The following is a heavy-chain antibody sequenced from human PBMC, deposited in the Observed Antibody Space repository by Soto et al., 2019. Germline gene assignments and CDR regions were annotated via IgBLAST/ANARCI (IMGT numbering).Heavy chain of an antibody. CDR3: VKEWTPRRAFDY. D-gene: IGHD5-12*01. CDR2: INPSGGST. J-gene: IGHJ4*02. V-gene: IGHV3-23*01. Sequence: PGGSLRLSCVASRFTFRSYAMSWARQAPGKGLEWVSGINPSGGSTFYADSVRGRFTISRDNAKNTLYLQMNSLRVEDTAKYYCVKEWTPRRAFDYWGQGTPVTVSS. CDR1: RFTFRSYA.